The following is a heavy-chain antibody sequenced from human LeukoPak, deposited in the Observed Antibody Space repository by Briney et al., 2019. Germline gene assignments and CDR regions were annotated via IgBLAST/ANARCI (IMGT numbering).Heavy chain of an antibody. CDR1: GCSISSSSYY. J-gene: IGHJ4*02. Sequence: SETLSLTCTVSGCSISSSSYYWGWIRQPPGKGLEWSGTIYYSGYTYYKPFLESRVTISVDTSKNQFSRKLSSVTAADTAIYYCAKHYMGSSYNRGLDYWGQGTLVTVSS. D-gene: IGHD3-10*01. V-gene: IGHV4-39*01. CDR3: AKHYMGSSYNRGLDY. CDR2: IYYSGYT.